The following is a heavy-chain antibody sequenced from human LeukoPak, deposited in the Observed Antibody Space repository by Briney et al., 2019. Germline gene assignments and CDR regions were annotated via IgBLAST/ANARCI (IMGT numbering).Heavy chain of an antibody. CDR3: ARETGSGVLLYYFDY. J-gene: IGHJ4*02. CDR1: GFTFSSST. CDR2: ISSSSDYI. Sequence: PGGSLRLSCAASGFTFSSSTMNWVRQAPGKGLEWVSSISSSSDYIYYADSVKGRFTISRDNAKNSLYLQMNSLRAEDTAVYYCARETGSGVLLYYFDYWGQGTLVTVSS. V-gene: IGHV3-21*01. D-gene: IGHD3-10*01.